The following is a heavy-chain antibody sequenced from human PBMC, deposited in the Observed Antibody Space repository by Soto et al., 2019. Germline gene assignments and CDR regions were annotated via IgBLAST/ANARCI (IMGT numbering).Heavy chain of an antibody. V-gene: IGHV3-74*01. CDR1: GFTFSSYS. CDR2: INSDGSNT. Sequence: GGSLRLSCAASGFTFSSYSMDWVRQAPGKGLVWVSRINSDGSNTNYADSVKGRFTISRDNAKNTLYLQMNSLRAEDTAVYYCARDPIFEYSSSTHYYYGLDVWVQGTTVTVSS. J-gene: IGHJ6*02. D-gene: IGHD6-6*01. CDR3: ARDPIFEYSSSTHYYYGLDV.